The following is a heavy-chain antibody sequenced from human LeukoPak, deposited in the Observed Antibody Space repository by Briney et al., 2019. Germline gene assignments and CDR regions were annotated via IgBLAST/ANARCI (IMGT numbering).Heavy chain of an antibody. V-gene: IGHV4-61*02. D-gene: IGHD2-2*01. CDR3: ARDHAYAFDI. CDR1: GGSISSGSYY. Sequence: SETLSLTCTVSGGSISSGSYYWSWIRQPAGKGLEWIGRIYTSGSTNYNPSLKSRVTISVDTSKNQFSLKLSSVTAADTAVYYCARDHAYAFDIWGQGTLVTVSS. CDR2: IYTSGST. J-gene: IGHJ3*02.